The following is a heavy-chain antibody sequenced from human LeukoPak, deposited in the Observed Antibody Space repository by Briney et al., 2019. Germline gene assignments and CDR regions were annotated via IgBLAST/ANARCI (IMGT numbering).Heavy chain of an antibody. Sequence: GASVKVSCKASGYTFTNYALNWVRQAPGQGLEWMGWINTDTGSPTYAQGFTGRFVFSLDTSVSTAYLQINRLKAEDTAIYYCARGLRYVDQRGRFDPWGQGTLVTVSS. V-gene: IGHV7-4-1*02. CDR1: GYTFTNYA. J-gene: IGHJ5*02. D-gene: IGHD3-9*01. CDR2: INTDTGSP. CDR3: ARGLRYVDQRGRFDP.